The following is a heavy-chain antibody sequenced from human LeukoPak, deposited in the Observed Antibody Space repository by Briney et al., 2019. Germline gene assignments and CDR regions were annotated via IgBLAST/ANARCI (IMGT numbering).Heavy chain of an antibody. J-gene: IGHJ3*02. CDR1: GFSFSTYE. Sequence: PGGSLRRSGAASGFSFSTYEMNWVRQAPGKGREGGSYIVISGSTIYYADSVKGRFTITRDNAKNSLFLQMNSLRAEDTAVYYCARGGYCSGGICYYLNAFDIWGQGTKVTVSS. D-gene: IGHD2-15*01. V-gene: IGHV3-48*03. CDR3: ARGGYCSGGICYYLNAFDI. CDR2: IVISGSTI.